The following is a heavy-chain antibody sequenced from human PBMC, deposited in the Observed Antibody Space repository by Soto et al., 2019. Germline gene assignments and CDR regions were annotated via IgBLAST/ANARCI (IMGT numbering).Heavy chain of an antibody. CDR2: IYYSGCT. CDR3: ARVRYSGYDFYY. D-gene: IGHD5-12*01. J-gene: IGHJ4*02. CDR1: GGSISSGGYY. Sequence: SETLALTCTVSGGSISSGGYYWSWIRQHPGKGLEWLGYIYYSGCTYYNSSFKSRVTISVDTSKNQLSLKLISVTASDTAVYYCARVRYSGYDFYYWGQGPLATVSS. V-gene: IGHV4-31*03.